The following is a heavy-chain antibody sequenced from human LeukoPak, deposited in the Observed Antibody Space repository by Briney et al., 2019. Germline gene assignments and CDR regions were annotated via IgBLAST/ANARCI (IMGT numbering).Heavy chain of an antibody. CDR1: GGSISSYY. Sequence: SETLSLTCTVSGGSISSYYWSWIRQPPGKGLEWIGYIYYSGSTNYNPSLKSRVTISVDTSKNQFSLKLSSVTAADTAVYYCARDRGITFGGVIDDAFDIWGQGTMVTVSS. V-gene: IGHV4-59*12. J-gene: IGHJ3*02. CDR3: ARDRGITFGGVIDDAFDI. D-gene: IGHD3-16*02. CDR2: IYYSGST.